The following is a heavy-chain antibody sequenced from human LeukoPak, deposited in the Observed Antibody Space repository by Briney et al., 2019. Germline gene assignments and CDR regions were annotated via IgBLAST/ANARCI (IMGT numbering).Heavy chain of an antibody. V-gene: IGHV1-2*02. CDR1: GYTFTVYY. Sequence: ASVTVSCTASGYTFTVYYMHWVRQAPGQGLEWMGWINPNSGGTNYAQKFQGRVTMTRDTSISTAYMELSRLRSDDTAVYYCARIYCTNGVCSDDWGQGTLVTVSS. D-gene: IGHD2-8*01. CDR3: ARIYCTNGVCSDD. CDR2: INPNSGGT. J-gene: IGHJ4*02.